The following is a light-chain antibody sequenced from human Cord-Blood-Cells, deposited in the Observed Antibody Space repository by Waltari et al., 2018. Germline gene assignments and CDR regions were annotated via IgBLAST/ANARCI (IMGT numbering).Light chain of an antibody. V-gene: IGLV2-23*03. CDR1: SSDVWRYNL. CDR3: CSYAGSSTFRV. J-gene: IGLJ2*01. CDR2: EGS. Sequence: QSALTQPASVSGSPGQSITISCTGTSSDVWRYNLVSWYQQHTGKAPKLLIYEGSKRPSGVSNRFSGSKSGNTASLTISGLQAEDEADYYCCSYAGSSTFRVFGGRTKLTVL.